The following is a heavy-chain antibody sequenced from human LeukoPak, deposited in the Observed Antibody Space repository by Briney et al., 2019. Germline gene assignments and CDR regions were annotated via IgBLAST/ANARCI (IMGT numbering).Heavy chain of an antibody. Sequence: PSETLSLTCAVYCGSFSGYYWSWMRQPPGKGLEWIGEINHSGSTNYNPSLKSRVTISVDTSKNQFSLKLSSVTAADTAVYYCARGGSVLLWFGESYNWFDPWGQGTLVTVSS. CDR3: ARGGSVLLWFGESYNWFDP. D-gene: IGHD3-10*01. CDR1: CGSFSGYY. CDR2: INHSGST. V-gene: IGHV4-34*01. J-gene: IGHJ5*02.